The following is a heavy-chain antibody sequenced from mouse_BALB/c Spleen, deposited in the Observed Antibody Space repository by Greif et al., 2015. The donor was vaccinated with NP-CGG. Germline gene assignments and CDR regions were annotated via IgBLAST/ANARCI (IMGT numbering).Heavy chain of an antibody. Sequence: EVQVVESGGGLVKPGGSLKLSCAASGFTFSSYAMSWVRQTPEKRLEWVASISSGGSTYYPDSVKGRFTISRDNARNILYLQMSSLRSEDTAMYYCARASYYGNYEAMDYWGQGTSVTVSS. J-gene: IGHJ4*01. D-gene: IGHD2-1*01. CDR1: GFTFSSYA. CDR3: ARASYYGNYEAMDY. V-gene: IGHV5-6-5*01. CDR2: ISSGGST.